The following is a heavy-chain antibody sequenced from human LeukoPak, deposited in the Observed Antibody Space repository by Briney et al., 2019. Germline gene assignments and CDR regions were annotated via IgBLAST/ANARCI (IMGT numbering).Heavy chain of an antibody. CDR2: MNPNSGNT. V-gene: IGHV1-8*03. D-gene: IGHD5-12*01. J-gene: IGHJ4*02. Sequence: ASVKVSCKASGYTFTSYDINWVRQATGQGLEWMGWMNPNSGNTGYAQKFQGRVTITRNTSISTAYMELSSLRSEDTAVYYCARGGGYDLPFDYWGQGTLVTVSS. CDR3: ARGGGYDLPFDY. CDR1: GYTFTSYD.